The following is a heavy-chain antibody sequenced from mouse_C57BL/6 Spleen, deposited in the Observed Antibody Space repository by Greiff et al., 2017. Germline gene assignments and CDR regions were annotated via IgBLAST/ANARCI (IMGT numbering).Heavy chain of an antibody. CDR2: IRYDGSN. V-gene: IGHV3-6*01. D-gene: IGHD1-1*01. Sequence: DVQLQESGPGLVKPSPSLSLSCSVTGYSITSGYYWYWIRQFPENKLEWMGYIRYDGSNNYNPSFKNRISITRDTSTNQFFLKLHSVTTEDTATCYCAVGVYYYCRRGDWGQGTTLTVPS. J-gene: IGHJ2*01. CDR1: GYSITSGYY. CDR3: AVGVYYYCRRGD.